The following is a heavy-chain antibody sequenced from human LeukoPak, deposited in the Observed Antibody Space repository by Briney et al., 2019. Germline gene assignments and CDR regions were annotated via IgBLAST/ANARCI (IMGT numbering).Heavy chain of an antibody. J-gene: IGHJ6*02. CDR2: IGSSGSTI. CDR1: GFTFSDYY. CDR3: ARVLKPSSSWYNYYYGMDV. V-gene: IGHV3-11*01. Sequence: GGSLRLSCAASGFTFSDYYMSWIRQAPGKGLEWVSYIGSSGSTIYYADSVKGRFTISRDNAKNSLYLQMNSLRAEDTAVYYCARVLKPSSSWYNYYYGMDVWGQGTTVTVSS. D-gene: IGHD6-13*01.